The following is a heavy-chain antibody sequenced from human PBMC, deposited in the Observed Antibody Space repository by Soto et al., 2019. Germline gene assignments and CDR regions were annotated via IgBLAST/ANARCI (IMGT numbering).Heavy chain of an antibody. V-gene: IGHV2-26*04. D-gene: IGHD6-13*01. J-gene: IGHJ5*02. CDR3: ASTYSSSWYWFDP. Sequence: QVTVKESGPVLVKPTETLTLTCTVSGFSLSNAGLGVSWIRQPPGKALEWLAHIFSNDEKSYSTSLKSRLTISKDTSKSQVVLTITNMDPVDTATYYCASTYSSSWYWFDPWGQGTLVTV. CDR2: IFSNDEK. CDR1: GFSLSNAGLG.